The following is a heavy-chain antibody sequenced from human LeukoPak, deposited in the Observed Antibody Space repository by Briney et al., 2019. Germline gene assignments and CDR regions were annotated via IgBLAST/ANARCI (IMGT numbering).Heavy chain of an antibody. CDR1: GFTFSSYG. J-gene: IGHJ6*02. CDR2: ISYDGSNK. Sequence: GGSLRPSCAASGFTFSSYGMHWVRQAPGKGLEWVAVISYDGSNKYYADSVKGRFTISRDNSKNTLYLQMNSLRAEDTAVYYCAKDLSVIIGYYYYGMDVWGQGTTVTVSS. D-gene: IGHD3-3*01. CDR3: AKDLSVIIGYYYYGMDV. V-gene: IGHV3-30*18.